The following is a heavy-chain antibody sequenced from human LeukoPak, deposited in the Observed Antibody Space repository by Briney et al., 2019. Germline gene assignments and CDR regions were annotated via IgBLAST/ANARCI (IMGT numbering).Heavy chain of an antibody. J-gene: IGHJ3*02. CDR2: FDPEDEI. V-gene: IGHV1-24*01. CDR3: ARDLAMIVEDAFDI. CDR1: GHTLSELF. D-gene: IGHD3-22*01. Sequence: ASVKVSCKVSGHTLSELFIHWIRQAPGKGLEWMGGFDPEDEIMYAQKFEGRVTMTEDTSTDTDYMKLSSLTSEDTAVYYCARDLAMIVEDAFDIWGQGTMVTVSS.